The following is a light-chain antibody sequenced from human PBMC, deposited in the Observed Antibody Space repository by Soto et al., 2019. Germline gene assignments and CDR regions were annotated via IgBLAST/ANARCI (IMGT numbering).Light chain of an antibody. CDR1: QSISNY. CDR3: QQSYSSPPMYT. Sequence: DIQMTQSPSSLSASVGDRVTISCRTSQSISNYLNWYQQKPGKAPHLLIYAASNLHSGVPSRFSGSGSGTEFTLTISSLQPEDFATYYCQQSYSSPPMYTFGLGTTLEMK. J-gene: IGKJ2*01. V-gene: IGKV1-39*01. CDR2: AAS.